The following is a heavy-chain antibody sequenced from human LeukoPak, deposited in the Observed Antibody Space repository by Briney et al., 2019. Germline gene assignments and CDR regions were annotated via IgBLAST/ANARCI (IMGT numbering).Heavy chain of an antibody. Sequence: PGGSLRLSCAASGFTFSNYGMHWVRQAPGKGLEWVAFIRYDGTNKYYAESVKGRFTISRDNSKNTLYLQMNSLRAEDTAVYYCAKRAEELRFYYYGMDVWGQGTTVTVSS. D-gene: IGHD1-26*01. J-gene: IGHJ6*02. CDR3: AKRAEELRFYYYGMDV. CDR2: IRYDGTNK. V-gene: IGHV3-30*02. CDR1: GFTFSNYG.